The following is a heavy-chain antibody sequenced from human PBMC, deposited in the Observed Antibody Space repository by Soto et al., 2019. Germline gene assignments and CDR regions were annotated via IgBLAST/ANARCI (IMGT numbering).Heavy chain of an antibody. CDR1: GFTFDDFA. CDR2: VDWNSGST. D-gene: IGHD6-25*01. CDR3: VKGRGSYEVKFGMDV. J-gene: IGHJ6*02. V-gene: IGHV3-9*01. Sequence: EVQLVESGGGLVQPGRSLRLSCAASGFTFDDFAMHWVRQAPGKGLEWVSGVDWNSGSTAYADSVKGRFIISRDNARNSLYLQMNCLRGEETALYYCVKGRGSYEVKFGMDVWGQETTVTVSS.